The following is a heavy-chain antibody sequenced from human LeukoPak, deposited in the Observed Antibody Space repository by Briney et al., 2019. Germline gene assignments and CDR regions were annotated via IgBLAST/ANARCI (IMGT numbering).Heavy chain of an antibody. CDR2: IHPDGSEK. V-gene: IGHV3-7*04. Sequence: GGSLRRSCEASGFTFSTFWVTWVRQAPGRGLEWVANIHPDGSEKYYVGSGKGRFTISRDNAKNSLYLQMNSLRAEDTAVYYCARGGTTKVTYWGQGTLVTVSS. J-gene: IGHJ4*02. D-gene: IGHD2-21*02. CDR3: ARGGTTKVTY. CDR1: GFTFSTFW.